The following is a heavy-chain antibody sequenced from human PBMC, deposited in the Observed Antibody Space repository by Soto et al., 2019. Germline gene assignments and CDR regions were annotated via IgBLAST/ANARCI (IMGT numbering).Heavy chain of an antibody. D-gene: IGHD6-13*01. CDR3: AKGGVSSTTPGSGFVY. V-gene: IGHV6-1*01. CDR2: TYYRSKYYY. Sequence: SQTLSLTCAISGDSFSSNSAAWNWLRQSPSRGLEWLGRTYYRSKYYYEYTRSVRSRITIHPDTFPNPFSLQLNFVPPGATSLNYSAKGGVSSTTPGSGFVYWGEGNLVRVSS. J-gene: IGHJ4*02. CDR1: GDSFSSNSAA.